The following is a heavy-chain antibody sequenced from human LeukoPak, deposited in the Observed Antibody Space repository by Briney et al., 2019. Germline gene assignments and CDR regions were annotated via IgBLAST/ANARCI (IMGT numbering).Heavy chain of an antibody. D-gene: IGHD5-18*01. CDR1: GFTFSSYA. CDR3: AKDFLNTAMGIFDY. Sequence: EGSLRLSCAASGFTFSSYAMSWVRQAPGEGLEWVSGLIGSGGSTYYADSVKGRVTVSRDNSKNTLYLQMNSLRAEDTAVYYCAKDFLNTAMGIFDYWGQGTLVTVSS. CDR2: LIGSGGST. V-gene: IGHV3-23*01. J-gene: IGHJ4*02.